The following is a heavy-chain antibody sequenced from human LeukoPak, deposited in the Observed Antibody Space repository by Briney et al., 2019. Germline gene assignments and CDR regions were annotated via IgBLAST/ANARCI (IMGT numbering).Heavy chain of an antibody. CDR3: ARDLSSGYDAFDI. D-gene: IGHD6-19*01. V-gene: IGHV7-4-1*02. Sequence: ASVKVSCKASGYTFTSYAMNWVRQAPGQGLEWMGWINTHSGNPTYAQGFTGRYVFSLDTSVSTAYLQISSLKAEDTAVYYCARDLSSGYDAFDIWGQGTMVTVSS. J-gene: IGHJ3*02. CDR1: GYTFTSYA. CDR2: INTHSGNP.